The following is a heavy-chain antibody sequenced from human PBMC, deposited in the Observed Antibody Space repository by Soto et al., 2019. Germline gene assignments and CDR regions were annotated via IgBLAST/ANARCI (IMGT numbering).Heavy chain of an antibody. CDR1: GFTFSSYE. CDR2: NSGSGSTI. Sequence: PGGSLRLSCAASGFTFSSYEMNWVRQAPGKGLEWVSYNSGSGSTIYYADSVKGRFTISRDNAKNSLYLQMNSLRAEDTAVYYCASERATIPAIWGQGTLVTVSS. V-gene: IGHV3-48*03. D-gene: IGHD5-12*01. J-gene: IGHJ4*02. CDR3: ASERATIPAI.